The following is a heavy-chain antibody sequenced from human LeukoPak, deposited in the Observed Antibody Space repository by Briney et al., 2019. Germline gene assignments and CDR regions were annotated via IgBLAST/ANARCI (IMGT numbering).Heavy chain of an antibody. Sequence: PGGSLRLSCAASGFTFSSYWMHWVRQAPGRGLVWVSRINSDGSSTSYADSVKGRFTISRDNAKNTLYLQMNSLQDEDTALYFCAKGISVTDYYYGMDVWGQGTTVTVSS. J-gene: IGHJ6*02. CDR3: AKGISVTDYYYGMDV. CDR2: INSDGSST. D-gene: IGHD2-21*02. V-gene: IGHV3-74*01. CDR1: GFTFSSYW.